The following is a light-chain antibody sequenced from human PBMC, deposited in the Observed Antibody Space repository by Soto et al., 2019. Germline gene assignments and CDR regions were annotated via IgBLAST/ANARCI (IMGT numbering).Light chain of an antibody. Sequence: QSALTQPASVSGSPGQSITISCTGTGSDVGGYNYVSWYQQHPGKAPKVMIYDVSNRPSGVSNRFSGSESGNTASLTISGLQAEDEADYYCSSYTSASTPLVFGGGTKVTVL. CDR1: GSDVGGYNY. CDR2: DVS. CDR3: SSYTSASTPLV. V-gene: IGLV2-14*01. J-gene: IGLJ2*01.